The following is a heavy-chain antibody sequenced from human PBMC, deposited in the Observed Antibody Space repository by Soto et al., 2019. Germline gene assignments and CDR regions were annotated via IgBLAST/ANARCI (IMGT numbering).Heavy chain of an antibody. CDR2: IYYSGST. CDR1: DASISCYY. Sequence: SDTRSLTHTVSDASISCYYWLLLLQPPRKRLEWIGYIYYSGSTNYNPSLKSRVTISVDTSKNQFSLKLSSVTAADTAVYYCARVISWYDSSGTESYFDYWGQGTLVTVSP. CDR3: ARVISWYDSSGTESYFDY. V-gene: IGHV4-59*07. D-gene: IGHD3-22*01. J-gene: IGHJ4*02.